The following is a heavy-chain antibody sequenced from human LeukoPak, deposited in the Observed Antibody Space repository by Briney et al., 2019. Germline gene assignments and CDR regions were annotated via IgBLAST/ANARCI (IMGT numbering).Heavy chain of an antibody. J-gene: IGHJ6*04. D-gene: IGHD3-9*01. CDR1: GFTFSSYS. CDR3: ARDFQRGRYFDWLPFYHYGMDV. Sequence: PGGSLRLSCAASGFTFSSYSMNWVRQAPGKGLEWVSSISSSSSYIYYADSVKGRFTISRDNAKNSLYLQMNSLRAEDTAVYYCARDFQRGRYFDWLPFYHYGMDVWGKGTTVTVSS. V-gene: IGHV3-21*01. CDR2: ISSSSSYI.